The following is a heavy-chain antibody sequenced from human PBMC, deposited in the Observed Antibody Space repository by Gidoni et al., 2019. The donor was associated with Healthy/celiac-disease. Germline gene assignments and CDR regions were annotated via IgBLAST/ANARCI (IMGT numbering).Heavy chain of an antibody. CDR1: GGSISSSSYY. D-gene: IGHD2-2*01. V-gene: IGHV4-39*01. J-gene: IGHJ6*03. CDR3: ARQLYGNQLLLMGYYYYYYMDV. Sequence: QLQLQESGPGLVKPSETLSLTCTVSGGSISSSSYYWGWIRQPPGKGLEWIGSIYYSGSTYYNPSLKSRVTISVDTSKNQFSLKLSSVTAADTAVYYCARQLYGNQLLLMGYYYYYYMDVWGKGTTVTVSS. CDR2: IYYSGST.